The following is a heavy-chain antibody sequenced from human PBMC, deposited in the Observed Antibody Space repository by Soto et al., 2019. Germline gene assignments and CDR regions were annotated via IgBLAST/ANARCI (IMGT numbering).Heavy chain of an antibody. CDR3: APLGAYNWNDPPRH. CDR2: ISAYNGNT. D-gene: IGHD1-20*01. CDR1: GYTFTSYG. J-gene: IGHJ4*02. Sequence: QVQLVQSGTEVKKPGASVKVSCKASGYTFTSYGISWVRQAPGQGLEWMGWISAYNGNTNYAHKFQGRVTMTTDTSTTTAYMELRSLRSDDTAVYYCAPLGAYNWNDPPRHWGQGTLVTVSS. V-gene: IGHV1-18*01.